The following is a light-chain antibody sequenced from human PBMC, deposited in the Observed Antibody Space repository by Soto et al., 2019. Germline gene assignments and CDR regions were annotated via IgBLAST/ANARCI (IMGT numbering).Light chain of an antibody. CDR3: QQYANYPYT. V-gene: IGKV1-5*03. CDR2: KAS. Sequence: DIQMTQSPSTLSASVGDRVTITCRASQSISTWLAWYQQKPGKAPKILIYKASSLESGVPSRFSGSGSGTEFTLTISSLQPDDFATYYCQQYANYPYTFGQGSKLEIK. CDR1: QSISTW. J-gene: IGKJ2*01.